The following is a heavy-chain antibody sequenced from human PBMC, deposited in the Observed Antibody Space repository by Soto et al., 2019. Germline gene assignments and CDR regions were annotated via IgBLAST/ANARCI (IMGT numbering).Heavy chain of an antibody. CDR1: GGSFSGFF. D-gene: IGHD3-10*01. V-gene: IGHV4-34*01. CDR2: INHGGST. CDR3: ARGLVGSDCHYFAS. J-gene: IGHJ4*02. Sequence: QVPLQQWGAGLLKPSETLSLTCDVYGGSFSGFFWTWIRQPPGKGLEWIGEINHGGSTKYNPSLKGRVTVSVDTSKNQFALKVAAVTSADTAVYYCARGLVGSDCHYFASWDQGSLVTVSS.